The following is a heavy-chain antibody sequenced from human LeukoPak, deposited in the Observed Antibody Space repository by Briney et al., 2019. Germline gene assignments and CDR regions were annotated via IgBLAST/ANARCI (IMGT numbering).Heavy chain of an antibody. CDR2: IYSGVST. V-gene: IGHV3-53*04. CDR3: ARVTGTTFYDAFDI. J-gene: IGHJ3*02. D-gene: IGHD1-7*01. Sequence: GGSLRLSCAASGFTVSSNYMSWVRQAPGEGLEWVSVIYSGVSTYYADSVKGRFTISRHSSKNTLYLQMNSLRTEDTAVYYCARVTGTTFYDAFDIWGLGTMVTASS. CDR1: GFTVSSNY.